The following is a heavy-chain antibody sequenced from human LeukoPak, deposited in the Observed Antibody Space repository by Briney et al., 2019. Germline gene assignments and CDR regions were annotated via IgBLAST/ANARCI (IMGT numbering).Heavy chain of an antibody. J-gene: IGHJ4*02. Sequence: ASVKVSCKASGYTFTSYYMHWVRQAPGQGLEWMGIINPSGGSTSYAQKFQGRVTMTRDTSTSTVYMELGSLRSEDTAVYYCARASSGAIYYDSSGYYSFGYWGQGTLVTVSS. D-gene: IGHD3-22*01. CDR3: ARASSGAIYYDSSGYYSFGY. CDR1: GYTFTSYY. CDR2: INPSGGST. V-gene: IGHV1-46*01.